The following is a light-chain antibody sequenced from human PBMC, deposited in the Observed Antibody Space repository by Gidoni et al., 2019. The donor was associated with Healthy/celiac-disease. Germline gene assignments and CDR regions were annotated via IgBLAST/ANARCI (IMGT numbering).Light chain of an antibody. CDR2: DAS. Sequence: DIQMTQSPSSLSASVGDRVTITCQASQDISNYLNWYQQKTGKAPKLLIYDASNLETGVPSRFSGSGSGTDFTFTISSLQPEDIATYYCQQYDNLPPALXXXGGTKVEIK. V-gene: IGKV1-33*01. J-gene: IGKJ4*01. CDR1: QDISNY. CDR3: QQYDNLPPALX.